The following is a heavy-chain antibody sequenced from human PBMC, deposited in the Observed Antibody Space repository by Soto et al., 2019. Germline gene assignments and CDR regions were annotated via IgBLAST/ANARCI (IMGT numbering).Heavy chain of an antibody. D-gene: IGHD3-10*01. Sequence: EVKLMESGGGLVQPGGSLRLSCAASGLTFSRYEMNWVRQAPGKGLEWIAYIHGSATTMFYADSVKGRFTISRDNAKNSLYLQLTTLSAETTAFYSCPTSSGGGGAFEFWVQGTIVTVSS. CDR2: IHGSATTM. J-gene: IGHJ3*01. CDR3: PTSSGGGGAFEF. V-gene: IGHV3-48*03. CDR1: GLTFSRYE.